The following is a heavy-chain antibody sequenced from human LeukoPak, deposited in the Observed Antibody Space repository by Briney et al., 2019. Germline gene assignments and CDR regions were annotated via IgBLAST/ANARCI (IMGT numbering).Heavy chain of an antibody. CDR1: GFTFSNFA. Sequence: PGRSLRLSCAASGFTFSNFAMHWVRQGPGKGLEWVAVISYDGSNKYYADSVKGRFTISRDNSEHTLYLQMNSLRAEDTAIYCCARVTPGGAMLRGLIGNWFDPWGQGTLVTISS. CDR3: ARVTPGGAMLRGLIGNWFDP. J-gene: IGHJ5*02. D-gene: IGHD3-10*01. CDR2: ISYDGSNK. V-gene: IGHV3-30-3*01.